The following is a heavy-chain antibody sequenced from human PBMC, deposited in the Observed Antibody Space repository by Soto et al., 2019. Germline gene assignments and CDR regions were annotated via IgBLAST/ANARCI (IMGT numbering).Heavy chain of an antibody. CDR2: ITPYNGNT. CDR3: ARISARRNDFDV. J-gene: IGHJ3*01. CDR1: NYLFGAFG. Sequence: QGQLVQSGAEVKNPGASVKVSCQASNYLFGAFGISWVRQAPGQGLEWMGWITPYNGNTHYAEKFQDRVTMTADKSTTTAYMEVRRLTSDDTAGYFCARISARRNDFDVWGQGTVVTVSS. V-gene: IGHV1-18*01.